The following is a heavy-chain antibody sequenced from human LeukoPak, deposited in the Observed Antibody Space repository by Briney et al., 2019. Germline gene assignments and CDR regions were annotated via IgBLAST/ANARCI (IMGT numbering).Heavy chain of an antibody. Sequence: GGSLRLSCVASGFTFSGFAMSWVRQAPGKGLEWVSTIRDSGGTTYYADSVKGRFTISRDNSKNTLYLQMNSLRAEDTAIYYCAKTMGAIDHDYWGQGTLVTVSS. D-gene: IGHD1-26*01. J-gene: IGHJ4*02. CDR3: AKTMGAIDHDY. CDR2: IRDSGGTT. CDR1: GFTFSGFA. V-gene: IGHV3-23*01.